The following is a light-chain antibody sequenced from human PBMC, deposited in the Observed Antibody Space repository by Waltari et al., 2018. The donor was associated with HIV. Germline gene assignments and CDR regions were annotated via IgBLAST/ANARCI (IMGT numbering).Light chain of an antibody. CDR3: QQYGGSPYT. V-gene: IGKV3-20*01. Sequence: EIVLTQSPVSLSLSPGESVTVSYRASPSVVGTMLAWYQPRPGQAPRLLLHGVSSRAVDSLERCSGSGAGTDFNFTISGLEPDDVASYYGQQYGGSPYTFGQGTRVE. CDR1: PSVVGTM. J-gene: IGKJ1*01. CDR2: GVS.